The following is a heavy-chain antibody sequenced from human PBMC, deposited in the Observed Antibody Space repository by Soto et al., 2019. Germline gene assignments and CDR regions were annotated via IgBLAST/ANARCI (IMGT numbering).Heavy chain of an antibody. J-gene: IGHJ4*02. D-gene: IGHD6-13*01. Sequence: RSLTCTVSGGSISSYYWSWIRQPAGKGLEWIGRIYTSGSTNYNPSLKSRVTMSVDTSKNQFSLKLSSVTAADTAVYYCARDHIAADGTSSFDYWGQGTLVTVSS. V-gene: IGHV4-4*07. CDR2: IYTSGST. CDR3: ARDHIAADGTSSFDY. CDR1: GGSISSYY.